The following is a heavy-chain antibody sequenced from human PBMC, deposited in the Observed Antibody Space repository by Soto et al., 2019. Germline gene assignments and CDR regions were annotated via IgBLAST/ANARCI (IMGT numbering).Heavy chain of an antibody. Sequence: PGGSLRLSCAASGFTFDDYAMHWVRQAPGKGLEWVSGISWNSGSIGYADSVKGRFTISRDNAKNSLYLQMNSLRAEDTALYYCAKDRSYDYVWGSYHYWGQGTLVTVSS. J-gene: IGHJ4*02. CDR2: ISWNSGSI. CDR1: GFTFDDYA. CDR3: AKDRSYDYVWGSYHY. D-gene: IGHD3-16*02. V-gene: IGHV3-9*01.